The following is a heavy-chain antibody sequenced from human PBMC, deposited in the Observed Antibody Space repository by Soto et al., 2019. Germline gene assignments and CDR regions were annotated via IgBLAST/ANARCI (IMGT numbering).Heavy chain of an antibody. CDR2: ISWNSGPL. V-gene: IGHV3-9*01. CDR1: GITFGDYA. J-gene: IGHJ4*02. Sequence: DVQLVESGGGLVQPGRSLRLSCAASGITFGDYAMHWVRQAPGKGLEWVSGISWNSGPLGYADSVKGRFTISRDNAKNSLYLQMNSLRAEDTALYYCATLRNWGQGTLVTVSS. CDR3: ATLRN.